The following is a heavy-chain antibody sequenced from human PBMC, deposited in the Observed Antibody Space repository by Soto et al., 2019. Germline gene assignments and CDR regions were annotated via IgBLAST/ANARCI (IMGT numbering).Heavy chain of an antibody. J-gene: IGHJ4*02. CDR2: IYPGDSDT. CDR1: GCSFTSYW. V-gene: IGHV5-51*01. Sequence: PGESLKISCKGSGCSFTSYWIGWVRQMPGKGLEWMGIIYPGDSDTRYSPSFQGQVTISADTSTSTAYMELRSLRSDDTAVYYCARDSVVVAATNFDYWGQGTLVTVSS. CDR3: ARDSVVVAATNFDY. D-gene: IGHD2-15*01.